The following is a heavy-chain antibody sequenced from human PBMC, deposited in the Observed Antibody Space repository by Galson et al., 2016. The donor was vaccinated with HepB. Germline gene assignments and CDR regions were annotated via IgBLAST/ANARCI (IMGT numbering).Heavy chain of an antibody. V-gene: IGHV3-NL1*01. J-gene: IGHJ4*02. D-gene: IGHD3-3*02. CDR1: GFTFSSYG. CDR3: AKDRHYWSAIDY. CDR2: VGSGGSDT. Sequence: SLRLSCAASGFTFSSYGMHWVRQAPGKGLEWVAGVGSGGSDTHYADLVKGRFTISRDNSNNIVYLQMNNLRAEDTAVYYCAKDRHYWSAIDYWGQGSLVTVSS.